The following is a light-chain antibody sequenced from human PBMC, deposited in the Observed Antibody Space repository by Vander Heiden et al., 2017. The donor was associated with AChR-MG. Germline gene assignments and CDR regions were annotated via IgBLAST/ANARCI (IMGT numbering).Light chain of an antibody. CDR3: LLSYGGARV. J-gene: IGLJ3*02. CDR2: NTN. Sequence: QAVVPQASSLTVSPGGSVTLTCCSSTGAVTSGHYPHWLQQKPGQAPKTLIYNTNKKQSWTPARFSGSLLGDKAALTVSGAQPEDEADYYCLLSYGGARVFGGGTKLTVL. CDR1: TGAVTSGHY. V-gene: IGLV7-46*01.